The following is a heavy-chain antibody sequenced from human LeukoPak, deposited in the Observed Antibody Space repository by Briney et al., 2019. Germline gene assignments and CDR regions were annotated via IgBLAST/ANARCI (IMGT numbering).Heavy chain of an antibody. J-gene: IGHJ6*03. Sequence: SETLSLTCTVSGGSISSGGYYWSWIRQHPGKGLEWIGYIYYSRSTYYNPSLKSRVTISVDTSKNQFSLKLSSVTAADTAVYYCARDAVYSSSWYDYYYYMDVWGKGTTVTVSS. V-gene: IGHV4-31*03. CDR2: IYYSRST. D-gene: IGHD6-13*01. CDR3: ARDAVYSSSWYDYYYYMDV. CDR1: GGSISSGGYY.